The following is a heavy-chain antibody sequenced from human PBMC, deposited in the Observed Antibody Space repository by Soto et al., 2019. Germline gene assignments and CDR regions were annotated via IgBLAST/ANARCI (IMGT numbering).Heavy chain of an antibody. J-gene: IGHJ4*02. Sequence: PGESLKISCKGSGYSFTSYWIGWVRQMPGKGLEWMGIIYPGDSDTRYSPSFQGQVTISADKSISTAYLQWSSLKASDTAMYYCARRSRDGSGSYYTYYFDYWGQGTLVTVSS. CDR3: ARRSRDGSGSYYTYYFDY. CDR1: GYSFTSYW. CDR2: IYPGDSDT. V-gene: IGHV5-51*01. D-gene: IGHD3-10*01.